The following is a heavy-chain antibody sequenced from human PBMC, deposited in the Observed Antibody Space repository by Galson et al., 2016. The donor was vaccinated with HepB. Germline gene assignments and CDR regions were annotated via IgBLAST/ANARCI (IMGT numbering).Heavy chain of an antibody. V-gene: IGHV3-23*01. Sequence: SLRLSCAASGFNFSRYVMAWVRQSPGKGLEWVSGIIGSGATTFYADSLEGRFTISRDNSRNTLALQINSLRAEDTAVYYCARSYYHDLGTYYMDPHWGQGALVTVSS. CDR1: GFNFSRYV. D-gene: IGHD3-10*01. CDR3: ARSYYHDLGTYYMDPH. CDR2: IIGSGATT. J-gene: IGHJ4*02.